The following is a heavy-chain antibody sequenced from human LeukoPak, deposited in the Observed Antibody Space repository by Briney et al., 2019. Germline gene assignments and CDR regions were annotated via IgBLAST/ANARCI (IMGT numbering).Heavy chain of an antibody. J-gene: IGHJ5*02. CDR3: ARAAPRIAARLGWFDH. CDR1: GGSISSYY. CDR2: IYYSGST. Sequence: SETLSLTCTVSGGSISSYYWSWIRQPPGKGLEWIGYIYYSGSTNYNPSLKSRVTISVDTPKNQFSLKLSSVTAADTAVYYCARAAPRIAARLGWFDHWGQGTLVTVSS. D-gene: IGHD6-6*01. V-gene: IGHV4-59*01.